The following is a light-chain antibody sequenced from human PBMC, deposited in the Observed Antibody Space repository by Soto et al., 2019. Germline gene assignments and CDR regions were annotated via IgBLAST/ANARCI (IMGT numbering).Light chain of an antibody. Sequence: QSALTQPASVSGSPGQSITISWTGTSSDIGNYNYVSWYQQHPGKAPKLLIYEVSNRPSGVSNRFSGSKSGNTASLTISGLHPEDEADYYCSSYTSSSSNVVFGGGSKVTAL. CDR2: EVS. CDR3: SSYTSSSSNVV. J-gene: IGLJ2*01. V-gene: IGLV2-14*01. CDR1: SSDIGNYNY.